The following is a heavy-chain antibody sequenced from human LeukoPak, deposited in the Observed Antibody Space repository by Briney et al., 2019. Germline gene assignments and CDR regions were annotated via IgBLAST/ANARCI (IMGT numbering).Heavy chain of an antibody. J-gene: IGHJ4*02. D-gene: IGHD6-19*01. V-gene: IGHV3-30*04. CDR2: ISYDGSNK. CDR3: ARDPKGITVAPDY. CDR1: GFTFSNYA. Sequence: GRFLRLSCAASGFTFSNYAMHWVRQAPGKGLEWVAVISYDGSNKYYTDSVKGRFTISGDSSKNTLYLQMNSLRPEDTAVYYCARDPKGITVAPDYWGQGTLVTVSS.